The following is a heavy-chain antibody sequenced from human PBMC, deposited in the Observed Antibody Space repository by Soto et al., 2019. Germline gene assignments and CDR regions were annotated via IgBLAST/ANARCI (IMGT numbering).Heavy chain of an antibody. CDR3: ARALELRGGVWFDP. D-gene: IGHD1-7*01. V-gene: IGHV4-30-2*01. CDR1: GGSISSGGYS. Sequence: SETLSPTCAVSGGSISSGGYSWSLIRQPPGKGLEWIGYIYHSGSTYYNPSLKSRVTISVDRSKNQFSLKLSSVTAADTAVYYCARALELRGGVWFDPWGQGTLVTVSS. J-gene: IGHJ5*02. CDR2: IYHSGST.